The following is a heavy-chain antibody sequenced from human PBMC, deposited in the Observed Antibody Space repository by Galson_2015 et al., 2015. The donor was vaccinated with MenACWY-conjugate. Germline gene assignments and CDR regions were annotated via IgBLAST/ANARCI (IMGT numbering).Heavy chain of an antibody. Sequence: SLRLSCAASGFRFSSYNMNWARQAPGKGLERISFIGSSPTAMFYGDSVKGRFTVSRDNAKRSLFLQMNSLRAEDTAVYYCFSSGYLTEHYWGQGTLVTVSS. V-gene: IGHV3-48*04. CDR1: GFRFSSYN. D-gene: IGHD3-22*01. CDR3: FSSGYLTEHY. CDR2: IGSSPTAM. J-gene: IGHJ4*02.